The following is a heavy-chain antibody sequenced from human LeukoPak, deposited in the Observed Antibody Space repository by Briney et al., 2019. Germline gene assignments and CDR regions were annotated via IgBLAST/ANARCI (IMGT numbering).Heavy chain of an antibody. D-gene: IGHD3-22*01. CDR1: GYTFTSYG. CDR2: ISAYNGNT. CDR3: ARGFDYYDSSGYHPPDV. V-gene: IGHV1-18*01. Sequence: ASVKVSCKASGYTFTSYGISWVRQAPGQGLEWMGWISAYNGNTNYAQKPQGRVTMTTDTSTSTAYMELSSLRSEDTAVYYCARGFDYYDSSGYHPPDVWGQGTTVTVSS. J-gene: IGHJ6*02.